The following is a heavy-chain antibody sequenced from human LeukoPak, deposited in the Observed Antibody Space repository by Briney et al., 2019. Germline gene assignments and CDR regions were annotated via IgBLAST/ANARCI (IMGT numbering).Heavy chain of an antibody. CDR3: ARGNPMDY. CDR2: IKSSGSST. V-gene: IGHV1-46*01. Sequence: ASVKVSCKASGYTFTSYYMHWVRQAPGQGLEWMGIIKSSGSSTSYAQKFQGRVTMTRDTSTSTVYKELTSLRSDDTAAYYCARGNPMDYWGQGTLVTVSS. J-gene: IGHJ4*02. CDR1: GYTFTSYY. D-gene: IGHD1-14*01.